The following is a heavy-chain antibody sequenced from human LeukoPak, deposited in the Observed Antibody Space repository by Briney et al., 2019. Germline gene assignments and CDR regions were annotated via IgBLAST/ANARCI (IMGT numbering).Heavy chain of an antibody. J-gene: IGHJ4*02. CDR3: ARDFGIAAAGDY. V-gene: IGHV3-33*01. D-gene: IGHD6-13*01. CDR1: GFTFSSYG. Sequence: GGSLRLSRAASGFTFSSYGMHWVRHAPGKGLGWGEVIWYDGSNKYYAASVKGRFTIARDNSKNTLYLQMKSLGAEDTAVYYCARDFGIAAAGDYWGQGTLVTVSS. CDR2: IWYDGSNK.